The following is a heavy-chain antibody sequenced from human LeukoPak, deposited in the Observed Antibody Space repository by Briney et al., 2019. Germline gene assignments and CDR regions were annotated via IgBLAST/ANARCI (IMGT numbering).Heavy chain of an antibody. CDR2: ISLSGGNT. CDR3: TSYYYDSSGYHHYYDS. V-gene: IGHV3-23*01. J-gene: IGHJ4*02. CDR1: GFTFSSYA. Sequence: GGSLRLSCAASGFTFSSYAMRWVRQAPGKGLEWVSAISLSGGNTYYADSVKGRFSISRDNSKNTLWLQMDGLRAEDTAIYYCTSYYYDSSGYHHYYDSWGQGTLSPSPQ. D-gene: IGHD3-22*01.